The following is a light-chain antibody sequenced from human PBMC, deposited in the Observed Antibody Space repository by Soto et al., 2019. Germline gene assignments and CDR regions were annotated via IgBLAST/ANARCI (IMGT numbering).Light chain of an antibody. Sequence: EIVLTQSPATLSLSPWERATLSCRASQSVSSYLAWYQQKPGQAPRLLIYDASSRATGIPDRFSGSGSGTDFTLTISRLEPEDFAVFYCQHYDSLPITFGQGTRLENK. CDR3: QHYDSLPIT. CDR1: QSVSSY. CDR2: DAS. J-gene: IGKJ5*01. V-gene: IGKV3-20*01.